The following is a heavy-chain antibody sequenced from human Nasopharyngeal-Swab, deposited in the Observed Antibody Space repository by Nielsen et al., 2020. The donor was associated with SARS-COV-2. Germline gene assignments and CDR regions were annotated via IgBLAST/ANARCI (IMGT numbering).Heavy chain of an antibody. D-gene: IGHD1-1*01. CDR1: GFTFSNAW. V-gene: IGHV3-15*01. Sequence: GGSLRLSCAASGFTFSNAWMSWVRLAPGKGLEWVGRIKSKTDGGTTDYAAPVKGRFTISRDDSKNTLYLQMNSLKTEDTAVYYCTTDLGTPYYYYYMDVWGKGTTVTVSS. CDR2: IKSKTDGGTT. CDR3: TTDLGTPYYYYYMDV. J-gene: IGHJ6*03.